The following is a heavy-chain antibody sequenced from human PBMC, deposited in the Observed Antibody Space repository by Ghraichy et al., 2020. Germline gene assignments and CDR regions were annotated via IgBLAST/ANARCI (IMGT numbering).Heavy chain of an antibody. V-gene: IGHV3-23*01. Sequence: GESLNISCAVSGFTLSNSAMSWVRQAPGKGLEWVASISGSGSSRYHADSVMGRFTISRDTSNNMLHLQMNGLRTEDTGVYFCARAVGLLHDFWSGYYFDYWGQGTLVTVSS. D-gene: IGHD3-3*01. CDR1: GFTLSNSA. CDR2: ISGSGSSR. CDR3: ARAVGLLHDFWSGYYFDY. J-gene: IGHJ4*02.